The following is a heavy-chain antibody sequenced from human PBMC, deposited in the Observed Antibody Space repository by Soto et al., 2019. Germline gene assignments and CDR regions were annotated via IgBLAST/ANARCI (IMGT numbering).Heavy chain of an antibody. CDR1: GGTFSSYA. CDR2: IIPIVATA. J-gene: IGHJ4*02. CDR3: AIGPPSPYNYDSSGQRQYHFDY. V-gene: IGHV1-69*13. Sequence: SVKVSCKASGGTFSSYAISWVRQAPVQGLEWMGGIIPIVATANYAQKFQGRVTITAEESTSTAYMGLSSLRSEDTAVYYCAIGPPSPYNYDSSGQRQYHFDYWSQGTLVAVAS. D-gene: IGHD3-22*01.